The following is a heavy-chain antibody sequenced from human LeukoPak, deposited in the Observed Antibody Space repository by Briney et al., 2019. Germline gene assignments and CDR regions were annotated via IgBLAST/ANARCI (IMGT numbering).Heavy chain of an antibody. V-gene: IGHV3-30*02. CDR1: GFTFSSYG. D-gene: IGHD6-6*01. CDR2: IRYDGSNK. J-gene: IGHJ4*02. CDR3: AKDKYSSSSVFDY. Sequence: GGSLRLSCAASGFTFSSYGMHCVRQAPGKGLEWVAFIRYDGSNKYYADSVKGRFTISRDNSKNTLYLQMNSLRAEDTAVYYCAKDKYSSSSVFDYWGQGTLVTVSS.